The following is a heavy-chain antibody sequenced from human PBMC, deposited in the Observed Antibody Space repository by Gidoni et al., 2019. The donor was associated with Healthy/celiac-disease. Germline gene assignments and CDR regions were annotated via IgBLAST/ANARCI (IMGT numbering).Heavy chain of an antibody. V-gene: IGHV3-9*01. Sequence: EVQLVESGGGLVQPGRSVRLPCAASGFTFDDYAMHWVRQAPGKGLEWGSGISWNSGSIGYADSVKGRFTISRDNSKNSLYLQMNSLRAEDTALYYCAKERSSGWYFDYWGQGTLVTVSS. CDR1: GFTFDDYA. CDR3: AKERSSGWYFDY. J-gene: IGHJ4*02. D-gene: IGHD6-19*01. CDR2: ISWNSGSI.